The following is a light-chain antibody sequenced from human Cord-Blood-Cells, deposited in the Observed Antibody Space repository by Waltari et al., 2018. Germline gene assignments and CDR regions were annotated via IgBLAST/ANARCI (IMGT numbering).Light chain of an antibody. CDR2: GAS. J-gene: IGKJ2*01. CDR1: QRVSSSY. V-gene: IGKV3-20*01. CDR3: QQYGSSPRGYT. Sequence: ELVLTQSPGTLSLSPGERATLSSRARQRVSSSYLAWYQQKPGQAPRLLIYGASSRATGIPGRFSGSGSGTDFTLTISRLEPEDFAVYYCQQYGSSPRGYTFGQGTKLEIK.